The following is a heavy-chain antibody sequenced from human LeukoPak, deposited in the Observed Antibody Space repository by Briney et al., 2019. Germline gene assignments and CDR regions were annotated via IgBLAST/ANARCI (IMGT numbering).Heavy chain of an antibody. CDR2: ISAYNGNT. J-gene: IGHJ4*02. V-gene: IGHV1-18*01. Sequence: ASVKVSCKASGYTFTIYGISWVRQAPGQGLEWMGWISAYNGNTNYAQKLQGRVTMTTDTSTSTAYMELRSLRSDDTAVYYCARDRFGSSWYRGGVDYWGQGTLVTVSS. CDR3: ARDRFGSSWYRGGVDY. CDR1: GYTFTIYG. D-gene: IGHD6-13*01.